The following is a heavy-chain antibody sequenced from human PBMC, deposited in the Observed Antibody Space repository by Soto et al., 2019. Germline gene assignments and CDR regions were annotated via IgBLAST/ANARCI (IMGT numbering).Heavy chain of an antibody. CDR1: GGSISSSSYY. CDR3: ARQWRFWRGYYGESNPELNWFDP. D-gene: IGHD3-3*01. V-gene: IGHV4-39*01. Sequence: QLQLQESGPGLVKPSETLSLTCTVSGGSISSSSYYWGWIRQPPGKGLEWIGSIYYSGSTYYNPSLKSRVTISVDTSKNQFSLKLSSVTAADTAVYYCARQWRFWRGYYGESNPELNWFDPWGQGTLVTVSS. CDR2: IYYSGST. J-gene: IGHJ5*02.